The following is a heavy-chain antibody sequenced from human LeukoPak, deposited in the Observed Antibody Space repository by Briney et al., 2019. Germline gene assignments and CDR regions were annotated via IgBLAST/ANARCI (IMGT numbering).Heavy chain of an antibody. J-gene: IGHJ4*02. CDR2: NSAYNGNT. CDR1: GYTFTSYG. D-gene: IGHD2-15*01. Sequence: ASVKVSCKASGYTFTSYGISWVRQAPGQGLEWMGWNSAYNGNTNYAQKLQGRVTMTTDTSTSTAYMELRSLRSDDTAVYYCARESCSGGSCYPDYWGQGTLVTVSS. CDR3: ARESCSGGSCYPDY. V-gene: IGHV1-18*01.